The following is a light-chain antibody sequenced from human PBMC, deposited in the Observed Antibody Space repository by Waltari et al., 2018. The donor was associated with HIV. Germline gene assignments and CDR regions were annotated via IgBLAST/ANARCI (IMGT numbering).Light chain of an antibody. Sequence: SYVLTQPPSVSVAPGKTARITCGGNNIVSKSVHLYQQNPGQAPFLVIYDDGDRPSGTHERFAGSNSGNKATLTSRRVDGGDEADYYCEVWDSSSEHDVFGTGTKVTVL. CDR2: DDG. J-gene: IGLJ1*01. CDR1: NIVSKS. CDR3: EVWDSSSEHDV. V-gene: IGLV3-21*04.